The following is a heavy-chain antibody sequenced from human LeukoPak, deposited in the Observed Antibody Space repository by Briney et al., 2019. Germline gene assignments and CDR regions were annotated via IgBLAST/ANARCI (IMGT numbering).Heavy chain of an antibody. Sequence: SETLSLTCAVYGGSFSGYYRSWIRQPPGKGLEWIGEINHSGSTNYNPSLKSRVTISVDTSKNQFSLKLSSVTAADTAVYYCARLKTDPDYWGQGTLVTVSS. CDR3: ARLKTDPDY. V-gene: IGHV4-34*01. CDR1: GGSFSGYY. J-gene: IGHJ4*02. CDR2: INHSGST.